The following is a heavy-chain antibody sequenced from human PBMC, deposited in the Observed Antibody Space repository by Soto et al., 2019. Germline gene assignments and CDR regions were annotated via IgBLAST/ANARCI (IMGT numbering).Heavy chain of an antibody. CDR2: IDPSDSYT. CDR1: GYSFTSYW. V-gene: IGHV5-10-1*01. D-gene: IGHD3-16*01. J-gene: IGHJ6*02. CDR3: ARLRGNHYYYYGMDV. Sequence: PGESLKISCKGSGYSFTSYWISWVRQMPGKGLEWMGRIDPSDSYTNYSPSFQGHVTISADKSISTAYLQWSSLKASGTAMYYSARLRGNHYYYYGMDVWGQGTKVTVSS.